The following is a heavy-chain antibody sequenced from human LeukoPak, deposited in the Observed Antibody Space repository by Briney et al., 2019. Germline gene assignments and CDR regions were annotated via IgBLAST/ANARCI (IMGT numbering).Heavy chain of an antibody. Sequence: GRSLRLSCAASGFIFSSYGMHWVRQAPGKGLEWVAAISYDGNNKYYADSVKGRLTISRDNSKNTLYVQMNSLRAEDTAVYYCAKDGVEQWLAYYFDYWGQGTLVTVSS. V-gene: IGHV3-30*18. CDR3: AKDGVEQWLAYYFDY. CDR1: GFIFSSYG. D-gene: IGHD6-19*01. J-gene: IGHJ4*02. CDR2: ISYDGNNK.